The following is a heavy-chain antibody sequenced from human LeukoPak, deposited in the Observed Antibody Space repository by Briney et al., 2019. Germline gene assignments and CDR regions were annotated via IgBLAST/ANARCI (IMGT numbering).Heavy chain of an antibody. CDR2: IYYSGST. CDR3: ARLSSNYYGSGSYFDY. V-gene: IGHV4-39*01. J-gene: IGHJ4*02. D-gene: IGHD3-10*01. Sequence: SETLPLTCTVSGGSISSSSYYSGWIRQPPGKGLEWIGSIYYSGSTYYNPSLKSRVTISVDTSKNQFSLKLSSVTAADTAVYYCARLSSNYYGSGSYFDYWGQGTLVTVSS. CDR1: GGSISSSSYY.